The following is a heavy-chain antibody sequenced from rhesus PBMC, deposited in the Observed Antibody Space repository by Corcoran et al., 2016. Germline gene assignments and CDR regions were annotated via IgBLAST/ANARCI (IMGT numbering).Heavy chain of an antibody. Sequence: QVQLQQWGEGLVKPSETLSLTCAVYGGSISGYYYWSWTRQPPGKGLEWIGYIYGNSASTNYNPSLKNRVTISKETSTNQLSLKLSSVAAADPAVYYCARGKRWLENHDAFDFWGQGLSVTASS. CDR3: ARGKRWLENHDAFDF. CDR1: GGSISGYYY. J-gene: IGHJ3*01. V-gene: IGHV4-73*01. CDR2: IYGNSAST. D-gene: IGHD6-37*01.